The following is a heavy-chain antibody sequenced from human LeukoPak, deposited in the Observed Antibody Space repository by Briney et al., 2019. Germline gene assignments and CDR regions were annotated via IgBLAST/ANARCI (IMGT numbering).Heavy chain of an antibody. Sequence: HPGGSLRLSCAASGFTFSSYAMSWVRQAPGKGLEWVSAISGSGGSTYYADSVKGRFTISRDNSKNTLYLQMNSLRAEDTAVYYCARQIFGVDYYYFDYWGQGTLVTVSS. V-gene: IGHV3-23*01. J-gene: IGHJ4*02. CDR1: GFTFSSYA. CDR3: ARQIFGVDYYYFDY. CDR2: ISGSGGST. D-gene: IGHD3-3*01.